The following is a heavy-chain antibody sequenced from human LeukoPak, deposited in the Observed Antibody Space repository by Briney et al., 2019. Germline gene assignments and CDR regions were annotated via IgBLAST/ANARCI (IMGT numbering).Heavy chain of an antibody. Sequence: GGSLRLSCAASGFTFSSYGMHWVRQAPGKGLEWVAFIRYDGSNKYYADSVKGRFTISRDNSKNTLYLQMNSLRAEDTAVYYCAGDGNIVVVPAAYYYYYMDVWGKGTTVTVSS. D-gene: IGHD2-2*01. CDR1: GFTFSSYG. CDR2: IRYDGSNK. V-gene: IGHV3-30*02. J-gene: IGHJ6*03. CDR3: AGDGNIVVVPAAYYYYYMDV.